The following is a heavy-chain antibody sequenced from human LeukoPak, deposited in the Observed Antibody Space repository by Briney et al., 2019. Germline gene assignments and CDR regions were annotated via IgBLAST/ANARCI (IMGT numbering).Heavy chain of an antibody. D-gene: IGHD3-22*01. CDR3: ARHDVYYDSTRLQFDP. J-gene: IGHJ5*02. Sequence: SETLSLTCTVSGGSISSSSYYWGWIRQPPGKGLEWIGSIYYSGSTYYNPSLKSRVTISVDTSKNQFSLKLSSVTAADTAVYYCARHDVYYDSTRLQFDPWGQGTLVTVSS. CDR2: IYYSGST. V-gene: IGHV4-39*01. CDR1: GGSISSSSYY.